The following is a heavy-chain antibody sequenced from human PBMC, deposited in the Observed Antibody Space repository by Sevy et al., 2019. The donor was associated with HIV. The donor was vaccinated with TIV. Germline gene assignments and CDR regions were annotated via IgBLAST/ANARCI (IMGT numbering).Heavy chain of an antibody. D-gene: IGHD3-22*01. V-gene: IGHV3-53*01. CDR1: GFSVSSNY. Sequence: GGSLRLSCAASGFSVSSNYMSWVRQAPGKGLEWVSLIYSSGRTYYGDSWKGRYTISRDDSKNTLYLHMNSVRAEDTARYYCTRVHSGGYPFDYWGQGSLVTVSS. CDR3: TRVHSGGYPFDY. J-gene: IGHJ4*02. CDR2: IYSSGRT.